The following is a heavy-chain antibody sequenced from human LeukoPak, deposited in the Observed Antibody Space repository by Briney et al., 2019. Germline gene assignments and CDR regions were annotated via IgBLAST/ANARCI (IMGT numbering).Heavy chain of an antibody. CDR2: ISAYNGNT. Sequence: ASVKVSCKASGYTFTSYGISWVRQAPGQGLEWMGWISAYNGNTNYAQKLQGRVTMTTDTSTSTAYMELRSLRSGDTAVYYCARAEEIYDSGSFHYSFDPWGQGTLVTVSS. CDR1: GYTFTSYG. CDR3: ARAEEIYDSGSFHYSFDP. J-gene: IGHJ5*02. V-gene: IGHV1-18*01. D-gene: IGHD3-10*01.